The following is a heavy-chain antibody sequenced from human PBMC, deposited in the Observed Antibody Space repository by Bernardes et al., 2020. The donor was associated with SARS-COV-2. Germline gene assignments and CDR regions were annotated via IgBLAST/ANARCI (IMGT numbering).Heavy chain of an antibody. CDR1: GGSITNSY. V-gene: IGHV4-59*01. Sequence: SETLSLTCTVSGGSITNSYWSWIRQPPGKGLEWIGYVYHIGTTSYNPSLKSRVTISRDTSNSQFSLRLRSVTAADTALYYCARDPGLFFTGSFYSWGQGILVT. J-gene: IGHJ4*02. CDR3: ARDPGLFFTGSFYS. CDR2: VYHIGTT.